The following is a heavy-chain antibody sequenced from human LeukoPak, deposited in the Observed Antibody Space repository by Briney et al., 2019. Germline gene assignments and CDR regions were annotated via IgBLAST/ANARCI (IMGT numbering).Heavy chain of an antibody. J-gene: IGHJ4*02. D-gene: IGHD3-16*02. Sequence: PSETLSLTCTVSGGSISSSSYYWGWIRQPPGKGLEWIGSIYYSGSAYYNPSLKSRVTISVDTSKNQFSLKLSSVTAADTPVYYCARHWDYDYVWGSYRPNYSFDYWGQGTLVTVSS. CDR3: ARHWDYDYVWGSYRPNYSFDY. CDR2: IYYSGSA. CDR1: GGSISSSSYY. V-gene: IGHV4-39*01.